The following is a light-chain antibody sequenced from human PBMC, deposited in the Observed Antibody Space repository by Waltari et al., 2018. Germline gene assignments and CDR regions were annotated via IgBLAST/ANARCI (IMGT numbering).Light chain of an antibody. J-gene: IGLJ2*01. V-gene: IGLV2-14*02. CDR1: SSDVGRTNI. Sequence: QSALTQPASVSGSPGQSLTISCTGTSSDVGRTNIVSWYQQHPGQAPKLIIYEATKRTSGVSNRFSGSKSGNTASLTISGLQAEDEGDYYCCSYTNTHVVFGGGTKLTVL. CDR2: EAT. CDR3: CSYTNTHVV.